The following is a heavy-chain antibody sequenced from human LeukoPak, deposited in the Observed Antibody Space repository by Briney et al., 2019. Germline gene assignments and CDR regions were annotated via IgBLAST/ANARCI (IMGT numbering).Heavy chain of an antibody. CDR3: ARARSSAYYAFDY. V-gene: IGHV1-2*02. CDR2: INPNSGDT. D-gene: IGHD3-22*01. Sequence: ASVTVSCKASGYTFTGYYLHWVRQAPGQGLEWMACINPNSGDTKYAQKFQGRVTMTSDTSISTAYMELSRLKSDDTAFYYCARARSSAYYAFDYWGQGTLVTVSS. CDR1: GYTFTGYY. J-gene: IGHJ4*02.